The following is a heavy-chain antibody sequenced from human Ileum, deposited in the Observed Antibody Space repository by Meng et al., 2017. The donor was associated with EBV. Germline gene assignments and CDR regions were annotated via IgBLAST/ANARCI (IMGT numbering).Heavy chain of an antibody. J-gene: IGHJ4*02. V-gene: IGHV4-4*03. CDR2: IYFIGKP. Sequence: ASVAGLRNPPGTQSLTRTVSDLYITTNCWWGGCRKPPGKGLEWSGEIYFIGKPYYNPSLKSRVTISVDKSNNQFSLRLSSVTAADTAVYYCARGGSGYYYGSGFDYWGQGTLVTVSS. CDR1: DLYITTNCW. CDR3: ARGGSGYYYGSGFDY. D-gene: IGHD3-10*01.